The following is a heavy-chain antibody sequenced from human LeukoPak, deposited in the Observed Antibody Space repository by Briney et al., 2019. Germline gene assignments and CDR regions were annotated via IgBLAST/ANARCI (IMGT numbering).Heavy chain of an antibody. D-gene: IGHD3/OR15-3a*01. Sequence: PSETLSLTCTVSGGSISSYYWSWIRQPPGKGLEWIGYIYYSGSTNYNPSLKSRVTISVDTSKNQFSLRLSSVTAADTAVYYCARSHSVWTSFDYWGQGTLVTVSS. V-gene: IGHV4-59*01. J-gene: IGHJ4*02. CDR2: IYYSGST. CDR1: GGSISSYY. CDR3: ARSHSVWTSFDY.